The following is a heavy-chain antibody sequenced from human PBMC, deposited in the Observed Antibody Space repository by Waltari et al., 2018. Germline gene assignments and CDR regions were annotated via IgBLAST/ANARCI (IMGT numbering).Heavy chain of an antibody. Sequence: QVQLVQSGAEVKKPGASVKVSCKASGYTFASYYITWGRKAPGQGLEWMGIIYPGGGRTTYAQKFQGRLTMTWDTSTSTVYMEVNSLKSEDTAIYYCARDVAVGDPEDTFDIWGQGTMVTVSS. D-gene: IGHD2-15*01. CDR2: IYPGGGRT. J-gene: IGHJ3*02. V-gene: IGHV1-46*01. CDR1: GYTFASYY. CDR3: ARDVAVGDPEDTFDI.